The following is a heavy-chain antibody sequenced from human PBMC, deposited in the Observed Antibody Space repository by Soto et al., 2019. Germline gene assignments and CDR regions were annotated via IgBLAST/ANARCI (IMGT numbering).Heavy chain of an antibody. D-gene: IGHD2-2*02. J-gene: IGHJ4*02. Sequence: GALVKVSCKASGYTFTSYGISWVRQAPGQGLEWMGWISAYNGNTNYAQKLQGRVTMTTDTSTSTAYMELRSLRSDDTAVYYCAREGGYCSSTSCYNGRVAFMIWGQGTLVTVSS. CDR1: GYTFTSYG. CDR3: AREGGYCSSTSCYNGRVAFMI. V-gene: IGHV1-18*01. CDR2: ISAYNGNT.